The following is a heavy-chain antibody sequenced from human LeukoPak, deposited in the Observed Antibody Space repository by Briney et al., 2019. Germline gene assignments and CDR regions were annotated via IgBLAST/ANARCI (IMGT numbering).Heavy chain of an antibody. D-gene: IGHD3-22*01. V-gene: IGHV4-59*12. J-gene: IGHJ4*02. CDR2: IYYSGST. CDR3: AREPPKSNYDPFDY. Sequence: SETLSLTCTVSGGSISSYYWSWIRQPPGKGLEWIGYIYYSGSTNYNPSLKSRVTISVDTSKNQFSLKLSSVTAADTAVYYCAREPPKSNYDPFDYWGQGTLVTVSS. CDR1: GGSISSYY.